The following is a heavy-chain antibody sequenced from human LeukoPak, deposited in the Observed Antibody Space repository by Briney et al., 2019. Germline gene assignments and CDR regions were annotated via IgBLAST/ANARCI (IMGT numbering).Heavy chain of an antibody. CDR1: GFTFSSHG. CDR2: ISYDGSNK. J-gene: IGHJ3*02. CDR3: ARGSGYDFWSGYYTAFDI. D-gene: IGHD3-3*01. V-gene: IGHV3-30*03. Sequence: GGSLRLSCAASGFTFSSHGMHWVRQAPGKGLEWVAVISYDGSNKYYADSVKGRFTISRDNSKNTLYLQMNSLRAEDTAVYYCARGSGYDFWSGYYTAFDIWGQGTMVTVSS.